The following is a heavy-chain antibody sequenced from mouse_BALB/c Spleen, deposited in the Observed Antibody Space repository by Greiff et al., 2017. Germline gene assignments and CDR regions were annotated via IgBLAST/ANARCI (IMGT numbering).Heavy chain of an antibody. Sequence: VQLQESGPDLVAPSQSLSITCTVSGFSLTSYGVHWVRQPPGKGLEWLVVIWSDGSTTYNSALKSRLSISKDNSKSQVFLKMNSLQTDDTAMYYCARQRVYYGYNYAMDYWGQGTSVTVSS. CDR1: GFSLTSYG. D-gene: IGHD1-2*01. J-gene: IGHJ4*01. CDR3: ARQRVYYGYNYAMDY. V-gene: IGHV2-6-2*01. CDR2: IWSDGST.